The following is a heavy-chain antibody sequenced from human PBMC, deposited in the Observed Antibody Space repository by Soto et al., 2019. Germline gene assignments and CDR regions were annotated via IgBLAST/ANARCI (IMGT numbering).Heavy chain of an antibody. J-gene: IGHJ6*02. CDR3: ARDLGYYDSGSYSNYYYGMDV. D-gene: IGHD3-10*01. Sequence: QVQLVESGGGVVQPGRSLRLSCAASGFTFSSYAMHWVRQAPGKGLEWVAIISYDGSNKYYADSVKGRFTISRDNSKNTLYLQMNSLRAEDTAVYYCARDLGYYDSGSYSNYYYGMDVWGQGTTVTVSS. V-gene: IGHV3-30-3*01. CDR1: GFTFSSYA. CDR2: ISYDGSNK.